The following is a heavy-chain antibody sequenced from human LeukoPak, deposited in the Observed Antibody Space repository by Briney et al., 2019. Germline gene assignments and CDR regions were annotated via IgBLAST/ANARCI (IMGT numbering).Heavy chain of an antibody. CDR3: AKRIGDY. Sequence: GGSLRLSCVASGITFSSYAMSWVRQAPGKGLEWVSTISDSGGSTYYADSVKGRFTISRNNSGSTLYLQMNSLRVEDTAVYYCAKRIGDYWGQGTLITVSS. J-gene: IGHJ4*02. CDR1: GITFSSYA. CDR2: ISDSGGST. V-gene: IGHV3-23*01. D-gene: IGHD2-15*01.